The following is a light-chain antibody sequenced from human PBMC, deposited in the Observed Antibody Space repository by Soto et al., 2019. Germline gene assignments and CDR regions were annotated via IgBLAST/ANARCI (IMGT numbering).Light chain of an antibody. Sequence: EMVMTQIPTTLTVSPEERATLSCRASQSVSSNLAWYQQKPGQAPRLLIYGASTRATGIPARFSGSGSGTEFTLTISSLHSEDFAVYYCQQYINWPPTSTFGQGTKVDIK. CDR1: QSVSSN. CDR3: QQYINWPPTST. V-gene: IGKV3-15*01. CDR2: GAS. J-gene: IGKJ1*01.